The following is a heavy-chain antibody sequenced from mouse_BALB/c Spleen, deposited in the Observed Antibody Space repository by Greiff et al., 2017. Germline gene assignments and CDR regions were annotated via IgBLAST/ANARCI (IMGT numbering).Heavy chain of an antibody. CDR3: ARGDYYGSSYGFDV. V-gene: IGHV1-12*01. CDR2: IYPGNGDT. CDR1: GYTFTSYN. J-gene: IGHJ1*01. D-gene: IGHD1-1*01. Sequence: LQQPGAELVKPGASVKMSCKASGYTFTSYNMHWVKQTPGQGLEWIGAIYPGNGDTSYNRKFKGKATLTADKSSSTAYMQLSSLTSEDSAVYYCARGDYYGSSYGFDVWGAGTTVTVSS.